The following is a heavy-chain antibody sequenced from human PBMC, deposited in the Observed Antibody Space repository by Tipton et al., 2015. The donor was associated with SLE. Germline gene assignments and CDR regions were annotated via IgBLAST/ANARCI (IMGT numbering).Heavy chain of an antibody. Sequence: SLRLSCVGSGFRFRDHYMNWIRQTQGKGIEWLSSITSGGSTIYYSDAVKGRFTISRDNGKSSMYLEMNSLGVADMGLYYCARNFQIDVWGHGTTVIVSS. J-gene: IGHJ6*02. CDR3: ARNFQIDV. D-gene: IGHD2/OR15-2a*01. CDR1: GFRFRDHY. CDR2: ITSGGSTI. V-gene: IGHV3-11*01.